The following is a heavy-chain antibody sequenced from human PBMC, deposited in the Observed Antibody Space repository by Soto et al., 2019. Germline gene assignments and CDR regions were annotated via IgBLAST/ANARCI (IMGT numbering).Heavy chain of an antibody. J-gene: IGHJ3*01. V-gene: IGHV4-4*02. CDR3: AYSTGWYRNDV. D-gene: IGHD6-19*01. Sequence: QVQLQESGPGLVKPSGTLSLTCAVSGDSISNSRWWTWVRQPPGKGLEWIGDIFHSGDTNYNPSLKSRVFISVDKSQHQFSLKVSSVTAADTAVYYCAYSTGWYRNDVWGEGTVVPVSS. CDR1: GDSISNSRW. CDR2: IFHSGDT.